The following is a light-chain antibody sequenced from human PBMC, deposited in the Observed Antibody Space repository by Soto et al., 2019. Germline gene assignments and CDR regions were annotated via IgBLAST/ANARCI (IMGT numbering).Light chain of an antibody. Sequence: DIRGSQYPAILSATVVERISITSRASQSISSWLAWYQQKPGQAPNLLIYKASHLENGVPSRFSGSGSGTGFTLTISSLQPGDFGTYYCQHYNTYPWTFGQGTKVDIK. CDR2: KAS. CDR3: QHYNTYPWT. J-gene: IGKJ1*01. CDR1: QSISSW. V-gene: IGKV1-5*03.